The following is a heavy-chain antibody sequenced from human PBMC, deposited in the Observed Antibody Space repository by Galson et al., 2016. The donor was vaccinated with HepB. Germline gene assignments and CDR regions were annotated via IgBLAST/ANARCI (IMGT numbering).Heavy chain of an antibody. CDR1: RFDFRSYA. CDR2: MWYDGSKK. Sequence: SLRLSCAASRFDFRSYAMNWVRQAPGKGLEWVAFMWYDGSKKNYADSVKGRFTISKDNSKNKLYLQMNSLRAEDTAVYYCARDRAVGATWGYFYHYGMDVWGQGTTVTVSS. V-gene: IGHV3-33*01. CDR3: ARDRAVGATWGYFYHYGMDV. D-gene: IGHD1-26*01. J-gene: IGHJ6*02.